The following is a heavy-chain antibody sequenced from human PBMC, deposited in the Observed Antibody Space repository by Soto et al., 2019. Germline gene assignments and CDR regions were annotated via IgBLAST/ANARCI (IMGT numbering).Heavy chain of an antibody. Sequence: TAGSLRLSCAASGFTFSSYAMHWVRQAPGKGLEWVAVISYDGSNKYYADSVKGRFTISRDNSKNTLYLQMNSLRAEDTAVYYCAREGYYDSSYYYYGMDVWGQGTTVTVSS. J-gene: IGHJ6*02. CDR2: ISYDGSNK. CDR1: GFTFSSYA. CDR3: AREGYYDSSYYYYGMDV. D-gene: IGHD3-22*01. V-gene: IGHV3-30-3*01.